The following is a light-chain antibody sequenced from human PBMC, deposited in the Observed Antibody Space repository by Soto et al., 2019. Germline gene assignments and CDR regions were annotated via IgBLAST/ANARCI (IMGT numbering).Light chain of an antibody. CDR3: TSYAGSNIWV. CDR2: EVS. Sequence: QSVLTQPPSASGSPGQSVTISCTGTSRDVGAYKYVSWYQQYPGKAPKLMIYEVSKRPSGVPDRFSGSKSRNTASLTVSVLQAEDEADYYCTSYAGSNIWVFGGGTKLTVL. J-gene: IGLJ3*02. V-gene: IGLV2-8*01. CDR1: SRDVGAYKY.